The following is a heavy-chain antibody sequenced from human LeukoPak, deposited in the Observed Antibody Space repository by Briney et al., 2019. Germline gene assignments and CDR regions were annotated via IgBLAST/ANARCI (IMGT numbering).Heavy chain of an antibody. CDR2: IYYGGST. D-gene: IGHD3-16*01. V-gene: IGHV4-39*01. CDR3: ARHGGGGGSLFDY. Sequence: SETLSLNCTVSGGSISSSSYYWGWIRQPPGKGLEWIGSIYYGGSTYYNPSIKSRVTISVDTSKNQFFLKLSSVTAADAAVYYCARHGGGGGSLFDYWGQGTLVTVSS. J-gene: IGHJ4*02. CDR1: GGSISSSSYY.